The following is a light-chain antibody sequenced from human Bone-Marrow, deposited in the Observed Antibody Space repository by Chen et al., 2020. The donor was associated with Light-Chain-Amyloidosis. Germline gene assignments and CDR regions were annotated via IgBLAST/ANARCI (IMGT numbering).Light chain of an antibody. CDR3: QSADSSGTYEVI. Sequence: SYELTPPPSVSVSPGQTARTPCSGDDLPTKYAYWYQQKPGQAPVLVIHRDTERPSGISERFSGSSSGTTATLTISGVQAEDEADYHCQSADSSGTYEVIFGGGTKLTVL. V-gene: IGLV3-25*03. CDR1: DLPTKY. J-gene: IGLJ2*01. CDR2: RDT.